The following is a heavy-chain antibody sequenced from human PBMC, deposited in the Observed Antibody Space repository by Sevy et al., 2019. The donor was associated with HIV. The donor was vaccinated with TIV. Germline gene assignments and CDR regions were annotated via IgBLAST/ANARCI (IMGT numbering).Heavy chain of an antibody. J-gene: IGHJ4*02. V-gene: IGHV3-21*06. Sequence: GGSLRLSCATSGFTFNNYNMNWVRQAPGKGLEWVSSVSGSSNYIYYAESVKGRFIISRDNTKNTLYLQMNSLRVDDXXXXXXXXXXXXXSYDYFDYWGQGTLVTVSS. CDR2: VSGSSNYI. D-gene: IGHD3-10*01. CDR3: XXXXXXXSYDYFDY. CDR1: GFTFNNYN.